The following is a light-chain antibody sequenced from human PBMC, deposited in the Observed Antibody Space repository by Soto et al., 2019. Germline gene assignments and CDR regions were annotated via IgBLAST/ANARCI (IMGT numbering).Light chain of an antibody. Sequence: EIVLTQSPATLSLSPGERATLSCRASQSVNSYLAWYQQKPGQAPRLLIYDATSRATGIPARFSGSGSGTDFTLPISSLEPEDFAVYYCQQRSKWPVTFGGGTKVEIK. CDR2: DAT. V-gene: IGKV3-11*01. CDR3: QQRSKWPVT. J-gene: IGKJ4*01. CDR1: QSVNSY.